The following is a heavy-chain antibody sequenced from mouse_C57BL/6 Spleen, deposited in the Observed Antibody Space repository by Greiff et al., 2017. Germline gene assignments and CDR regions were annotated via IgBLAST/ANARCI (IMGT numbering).Heavy chain of an antibody. V-gene: IGHV3-1*01. CDR1: GYSITSGYD. CDR2: ISYSGST. J-gene: IGHJ2*01. CDR3: ARAPVYYDYEGDYFDY. D-gene: IGHD2-4*01. Sequence: EVQRVESGPGMVKPSQSLSLTCTVTGYSITSGYDWHWIRHFPGNKLEWMGYISYSGSTNYNPSLKSRISITHDTSKNHFFLKLNSVTTEDTATYYCARAPVYYDYEGDYFDYWGQGTTLTVSS.